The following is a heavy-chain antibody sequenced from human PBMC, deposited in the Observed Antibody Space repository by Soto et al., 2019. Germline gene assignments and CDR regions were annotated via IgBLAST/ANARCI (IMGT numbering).Heavy chain of an antibody. J-gene: IGHJ4*02. V-gene: IGHV4-30-4*01. D-gene: IGHD3-22*01. CDR3: ASTSYFDNSGSAY. CDR1: GGSISSDNYY. Sequence: SETLSLTCTVSGGSISSDNYYWSWIRQPPGKGLEWIGYIYYSGSTYYNPSLKSRVIISIDTSKNQFSLKLSSVTAAGTAVYYCASTSYFDNSGSAYWGQGTLVTVSS. CDR2: IYYSGST.